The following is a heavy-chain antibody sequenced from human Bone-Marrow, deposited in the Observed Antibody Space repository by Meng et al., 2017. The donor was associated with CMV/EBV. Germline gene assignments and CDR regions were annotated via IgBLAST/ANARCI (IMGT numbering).Heavy chain of an antibody. CDR2: ISSSSSYI. CDR1: GFTFSSYR. D-gene: IGHD6-6*01. Sequence: GESLKISCAASGFTFSSYRMNWVRQAPGKGLEWVSSISSSSSYIYYADSVKGRFTISRDNAKNSLYLQMNSLRAEDTAVYYCARYSSSDMDVWGQGTTVTVSS. V-gene: IGHV3-21*01. J-gene: IGHJ6*02. CDR3: ARYSSSDMDV.